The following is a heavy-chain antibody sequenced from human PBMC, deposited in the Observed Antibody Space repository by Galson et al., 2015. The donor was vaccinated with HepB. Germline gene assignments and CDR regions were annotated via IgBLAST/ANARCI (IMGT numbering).Heavy chain of an antibody. CDR3: TTGYCSSTTCLR. CDR1: GFTFINAW. V-gene: IGHV3-15*01. Sequence: SLRLSCAASGFTFINAWMTWVRQAPGKGLEWVGRIKSNPDGGTTDYAAPVRGRFTISRDDSKNTLYLQMDSLKTEDTAVYYCTTGYCSSTTCLRWGQGTLVTVSS. J-gene: IGHJ4*02. D-gene: IGHD2-2*01. CDR2: IKSNPDGGTT.